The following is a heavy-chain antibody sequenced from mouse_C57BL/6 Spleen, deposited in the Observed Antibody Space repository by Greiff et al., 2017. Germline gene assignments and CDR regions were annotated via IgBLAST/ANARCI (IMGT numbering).Heavy chain of an antibody. Sequence: QVQLKQSGPGLVQPSQSLSITCTVSGFSLTSYGVHWVRQSPGKGLEWLGVIWSGGSTDYYAAVISRLSISKDKYKSQVFFKMNSLQADDTAIYYFARKCPQRYWYFEVWGTRTTVTVSS. V-gene: IGHV2-2*01. CDR2: IWSGGST. D-gene: IGHD3-1*01. CDR1: GFSLTSYG. J-gene: IGHJ1*03. CDR3: ARKCPQRYWYFEV.